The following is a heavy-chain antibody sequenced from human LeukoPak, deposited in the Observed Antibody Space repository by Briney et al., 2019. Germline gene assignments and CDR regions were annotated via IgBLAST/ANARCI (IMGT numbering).Heavy chain of an antibody. Sequence: GGSLRLSCAASGFTFSTYAMNWVRQETGKGLEWVSSISYSGRDKFYADSVKGRFTISRDNAKNSLYLEMNNLRAEDTAVFYCARERTDQLLLDFWGQGALVTVSS. CDR2: ISYSGRDK. CDR1: GFTFSTYA. D-gene: IGHD1-1*01. CDR3: ARERTDQLLLDF. V-gene: IGHV3-21*01. J-gene: IGHJ4*02.